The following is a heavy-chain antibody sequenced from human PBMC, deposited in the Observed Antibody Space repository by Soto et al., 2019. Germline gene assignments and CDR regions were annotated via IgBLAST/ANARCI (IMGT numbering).Heavy chain of an antibody. V-gene: IGHV1-69*13. CDR2: IIPIFGTA. D-gene: IGHD1-26*01. J-gene: IGHJ4*02. CDR1: GGTFSSYA. Sequence: ASVKVSCKASGGTFSSYAISWVRQAPGQGLEWMGGIIPIFGTANYAQKFQGRVTITADESTSTAYMELSSLRSEDTAVYYCARSMGADDYFDYWGQGTLGTFSS. CDR3: ARSMGADDYFDY.